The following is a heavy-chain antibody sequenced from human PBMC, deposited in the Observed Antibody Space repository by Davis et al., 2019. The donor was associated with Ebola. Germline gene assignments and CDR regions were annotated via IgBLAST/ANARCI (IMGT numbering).Heavy chain of an antibody. J-gene: IGHJ6*02. V-gene: IGHV4-59*12. CDR3: ARDFNGMDV. Sequence: PGGSLRLSCTVSGGSISSYYWSWIRQPPGKGLEWIGYIYYSGSTNYNPSLKSRVTISVDTSKNQFSLKLSSVTAADTAVYYCARDFNGMDVWGQGTTVTVSS. CDR1: GGSISSYY. CDR2: IYYSGST.